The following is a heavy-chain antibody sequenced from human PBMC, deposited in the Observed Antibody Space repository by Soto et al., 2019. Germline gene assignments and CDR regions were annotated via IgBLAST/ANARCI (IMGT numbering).Heavy chain of an antibody. V-gene: IGHV3-15*01. CDR1: GLNFGEAW. J-gene: IGHJ3*01. Sequence: EVQLVESGGGLVNPGGSVRLSCAVSGLNFGEAWMTWVRQAPGKGPEWVGLIRSNINGGTADYAAPVKGRFILSRDDSKSTVYLQMNSLQTDDTAVYYCSKDRPWTFSGVLPTWGQGTVVIVSS. CDR2: IRSNINGGTA. D-gene: IGHD3-3*01. CDR3: SKDRPWTFSGVLPT.